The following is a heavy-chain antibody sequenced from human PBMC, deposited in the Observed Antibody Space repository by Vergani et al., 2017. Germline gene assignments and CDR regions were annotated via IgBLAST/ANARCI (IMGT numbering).Heavy chain of an antibody. CDR1: GYTFSNYY. CDR2: INPSGGHT. V-gene: IGHV1-46*03. Sequence: QVQVLQSGAEVKKSGASVKVSCKTSGYTFSNYYMHWVRQAPGQGLEWMGIINPSGGHTNYAQKFQGRVTMTRDTSTITVYMELSSLRSEDTAIYYCARGDYGILTGYRYWGQGTLVTVSA. D-gene: IGHD3-9*01. J-gene: IGHJ4*02. CDR3: ARGDYGILTGYRY.